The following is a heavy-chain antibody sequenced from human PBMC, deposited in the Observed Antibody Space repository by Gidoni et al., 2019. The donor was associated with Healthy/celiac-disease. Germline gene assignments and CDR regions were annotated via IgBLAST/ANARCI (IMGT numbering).Heavy chain of an antibody. D-gene: IGHD3-3*01. J-gene: IGHJ4*02. CDR3: ARDANYDFWSATSASDY. CDR1: GFTFSSYS. V-gene: IGHV3-21*01. CDR2: ISSSSSYI. Sequence: GFTFSSYSMNWVRQAPGKGLEWVSSISSSSSYIYYADSVKGRFTISRDNAKNSLYLQMNSLRAEDTAVYYCARDANYDFWSATSASDYWGQGTLVTVSS.